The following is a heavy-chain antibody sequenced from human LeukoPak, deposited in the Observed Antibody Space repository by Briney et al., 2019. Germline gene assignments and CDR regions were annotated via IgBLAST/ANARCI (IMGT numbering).Heavy chain of an antibody. CDR1: GGSISSGSYY. Sequence: SQTLSLTCTVSGGSISSGSYYRSWIRQPAGKGLEWIGRIYTSGSSNYNPSLKSRVTMSVDTSKNQFSLKLSSVTAADTAVYYCARDPYGQLDWFDPWGQGTLVTVSS. J-gene: IGHJ5*02. CDR3: ARDPYGQLDWFDP. D-gene: IGHD6-13*01. V-gene: IGHV4-61*02. CDR2: IYTSGSS.